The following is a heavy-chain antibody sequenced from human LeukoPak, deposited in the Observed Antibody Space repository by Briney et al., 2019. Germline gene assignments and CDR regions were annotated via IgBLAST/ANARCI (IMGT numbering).Heavy chain of an antibody. CDR2: ISGSGGST. J-gene: IGHJ4*02. D-gene: IGHD6-13*01. CDR3: ARASSSSWYSDY. Sequence: GGSLRLSCAASGFTFSSYAMSWVRQAPGKGLEWVSTISGSGGSTYYADSVKGRFTISRDNAENSLYLQMNSLRAEDTAVYYCARASSSSWYSDYWGQGTLVTVSS. CDR1: GFTFSSYA. V-gene: IGHV3-23*01.